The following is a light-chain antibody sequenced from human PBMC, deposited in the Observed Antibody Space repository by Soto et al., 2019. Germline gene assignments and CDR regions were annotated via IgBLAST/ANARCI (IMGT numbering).Light chain of an antibody. Sequence: QSVLTQPASVSGSPGQSITISCTGTSSDIGGYKYVSWYQQHPGKAPKLMIYEVSNRPSGVSNRFSGSKSSDTASLTISGLQAEDEADYYCMSYTTTSTLVFGGGTKLTVL. CDR2: EVS. J-gene: IGLJ3*02. CDR3: MSYTTTSTLV. V-gene: IGLV2-14*01. CDR1: SSDIGGYKY.